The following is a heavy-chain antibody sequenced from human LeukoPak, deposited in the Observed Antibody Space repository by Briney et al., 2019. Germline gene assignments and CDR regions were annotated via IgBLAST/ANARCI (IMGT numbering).Heavy chain of an antibody. CDR1: GDSISSTTNY. CDR2: IYTSGST. V-gene: IGHV4-61*02. D-gene: IGHD2/OR15-2a*01. J-gene: IGHJ3*01. CDR3: ARGTTAKAGDAFDV. Sequence: NPSETLSLTCTVSGDSISSTTNYWTWIRQPAGKGLEWIGRIYTSGSTYYNSYNPSLKSRVTISVDTSKNHFSLKLTSVTAADTAVYYCARGTTAKAGDAFDVWGQGTMVTVSS.